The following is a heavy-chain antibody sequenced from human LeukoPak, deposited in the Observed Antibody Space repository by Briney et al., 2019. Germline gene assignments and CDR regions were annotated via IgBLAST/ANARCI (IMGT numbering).Heavy chain of an antibody. Sequence: SETLSLXCTVSGGSISSYYWSWIRQPPGKGLEWIGYIYYSGSTNYNPSLKSRVTISVDTSKDQFSLKLSSVTAADTAVYYCARLVGATAYFDYWGQGTLVTVSS. CDR1: GGSISSYY. D-gene: IGHD1-26*01. J-gene: IGHJ4*02. CDR2: IYYSGST. V-gene: IGHV4-59*01. CDR3: ARLVGATAYFDY.